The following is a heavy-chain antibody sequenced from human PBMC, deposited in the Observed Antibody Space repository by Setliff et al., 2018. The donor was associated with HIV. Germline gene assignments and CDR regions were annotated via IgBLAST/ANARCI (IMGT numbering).Heavy chain of an antibody. CDR1: GNTFSSHY. J-gene: IGHJ3*02. V-gene: IGHV1-46*01. Sequence: ASVKVSCKASGNTFSSHYMHWVRQAPGKGLEWMGLINPSGDITSYAEKLQGRVTMTRDTSTSTVYMELRSLRSEDTAIYYCASKGGSGNYPDSDAFDIWGQGTLVTVSS. D-gene: IGHD3-10*01. CDR2: INPSGDIT. CDR3: ASKGGSGNYPDSDAFDI.